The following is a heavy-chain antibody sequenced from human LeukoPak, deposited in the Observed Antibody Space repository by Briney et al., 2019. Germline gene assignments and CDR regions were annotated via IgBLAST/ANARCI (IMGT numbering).Heavy chain of an antibody. CDR2: TYTGGNT. Sequence: GGSLRLSCAASGFTVNNYYMNWVRQAPGKGLEWVSVTYTGGNTFYADSVKGRFTISRDNSKNTLYLQMNSLRAEDTAVYYCARGGSYLSAFDIWGQGTMVTVSS. D-gene: IGHD1-26*01. CDR1: GFTVNNYY. CDR3: ARGGSYLSAFDI. J-gene: IGHJ3*02. V-gene: IGHV3-53*01.